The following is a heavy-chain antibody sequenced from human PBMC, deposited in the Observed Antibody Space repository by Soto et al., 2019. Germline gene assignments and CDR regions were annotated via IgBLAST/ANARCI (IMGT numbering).Heavy chain of an antibody. Sequence: QVQLVESGGGVVQPGRSLRLSCAASGFTFSSYGMHWVRQAPGKGLEWVAVIWYDGSNKYYADSVKGRFTISRDNSKNTLYLQMNSLRAEDTAVYYCARSARYDYVWGSYRYPVAGGREKNFDYWGQGTLVTVSS. CDR3: ARSARYDYVWGSYRYPVAGGREKNFDY. J-gene: IGHJ4*02. D-gene: IGHD3-16*02. CDR1: GFTFSSYG. CDR2: IWYDGSNK. V-gene: IGHV3-33*01.